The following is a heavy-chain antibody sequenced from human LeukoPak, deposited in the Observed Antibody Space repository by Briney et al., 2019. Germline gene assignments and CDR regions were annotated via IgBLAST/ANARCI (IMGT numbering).Heavy chain of an antibody. D-gene: IGHD1-26*01. Sequence: SSETLSLTCTVSGGSISSSSYYWGWIRQPPGKGLEWIGSIYYSGSTYYNPSLKSRVTISVDTSKNQFSLKLSSVTAADTAVYYCARETRVYWPPEYWGQGTLVTVSS. CDR1: GGSISSSSYY. J-gene: IGHJ4*02. CDR2: IYYSGST. V-gene: IGHV4-39*01. CDR3: ARETRVYWPPEY.